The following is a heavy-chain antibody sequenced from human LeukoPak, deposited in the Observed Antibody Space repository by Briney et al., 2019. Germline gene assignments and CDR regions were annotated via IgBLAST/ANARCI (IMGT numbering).Heavy chain of an antibody. V-gene: IGHV3-23*01. J-gene: IGHJ4*02. D-gene: IGHD1-26*01. CDR2: ISGSGGST. CDR3: AKAGEWELYYFDY. CDR1: GFTFSSYA. Sequence: GGSLRLSCAASGFTFSSYAMSWVRQAPGKGLEWVSAISGSGGSTYCADSVKGRFTISRDNSKNALYLQMNSLRAEDTAVYYCAKAGEWELYYFDYWGQGTLVTVSS.